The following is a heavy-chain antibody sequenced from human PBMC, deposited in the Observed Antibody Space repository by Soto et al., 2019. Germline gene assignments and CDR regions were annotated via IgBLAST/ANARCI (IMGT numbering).Heavy chain of an antibody. Sequence: SETLSLTCTVSGGSISSYYWSWIRQPPGKGLEWIGYIYYSGSTNYNPSLKSRVTISVDTSKNQFSLKLSSVTAADTAVYYCARESPLDSGYWSRYYYYYYYMDVWGKGTTVTVSS. CDR1: GGSISSYY. CDR2: IYYSGST. CDR3: ARESPLDSGYWSRYYYYYYYMDV. D-gene: IGHD5-12*01. V-gene: IGHV4-59*01. J-gene: IGHJ6*03.